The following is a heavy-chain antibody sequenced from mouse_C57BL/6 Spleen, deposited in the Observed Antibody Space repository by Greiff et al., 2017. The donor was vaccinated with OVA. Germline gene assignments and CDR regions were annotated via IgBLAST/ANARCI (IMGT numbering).Heavy chain of an antibody. CDR1: GYTFTSYW. Sequence: QVQLQQSGAELVKPGASVKLSCKASGYTFTSYWMHWVKQRPGQGLEWIGMIHPNSGSTNYNEKFKSKATLTVDKSSSTAYMQLSSLTSEDSAVYYCARLGRGDWYFDVWGTGTTVTVSS. V-gene: IGHV1-64*01. D-gene: IGHD4-1*01. J-gene: IGHJ1*03. CDR3: ARLGRGDWYFDV. CDR2: IHPNSGST.